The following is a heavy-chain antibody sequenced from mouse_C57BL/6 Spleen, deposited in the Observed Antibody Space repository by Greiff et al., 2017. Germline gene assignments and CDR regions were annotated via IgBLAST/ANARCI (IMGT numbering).Heavy chain of an antibody. CDR1: GYSITSGYY. CDR2: ISYDGSN. V-gene: IGHV3-6*01. D-gene: IGHD2-3*01. Sequence: EVKLQQSGPGLVKPSQSLSLTCSVTGYSITSGYYWNWIRQFPGNKLEWMGYISYDGSNNYNPSLKNRISITRDTSKNQFFLKLNSVTTEDTATYYCARDGDDGYYAIAYWGQGTLVTVSA. CDR3: ARDGDDGYYAIAY. J-gene: IGHJ3*01.